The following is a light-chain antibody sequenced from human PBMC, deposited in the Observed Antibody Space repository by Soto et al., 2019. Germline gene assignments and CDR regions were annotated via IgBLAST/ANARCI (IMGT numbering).Light chain of an antibody. V-gene: IGLV2-14*01. CDR3: SSYSISTAYL. J-gene: IGLJ1*01. CDR1: SSDVGGYDY. Sequence: QTALTPHASVSGSPGQSITISCTGPSSDVGGYDYVSWYQLHPGKAPKLMVFEVSNRPSGVSYRFSGSKSGNTASLTISGLQAEDEADYFCSSYSISTAYLFGTGTKVTVL. CDR2: EVS.